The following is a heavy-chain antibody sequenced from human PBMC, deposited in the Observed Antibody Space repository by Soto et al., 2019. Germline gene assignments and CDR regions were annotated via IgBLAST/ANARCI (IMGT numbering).Heavy chain of an antibody. D-gene: IGHD6-19*01. CDR1: GFTFSSYS. V-gene: IGHV3-48*01. Sequence: GGSLRLSCAASGFTFSSYSMNWVRQAPGKGLEWVSYISSSSSTIYYADSVKGRFTISRDNAKNSLYLQMNSLRAEDTAVYYCARAGLMWLEKEFDYWGQGTLVTVSS. CDR3: ARAGLMWLEKEFDY. CDR2: ISSSSSTI. J-gene: IGHJ4*02.